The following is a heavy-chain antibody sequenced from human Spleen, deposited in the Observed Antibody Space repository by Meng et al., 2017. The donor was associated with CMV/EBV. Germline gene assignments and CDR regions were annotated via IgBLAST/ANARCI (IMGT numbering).Heavy chain of an antibody. CDR2: IWYDGSNK. J-gene: IGHJ6*02. V-gene: IGHV3-33*06. Sequence: GGSLRLSCAASGSTFSSYGMHWVRQAPGKGLEWVAVIWYDGSNKYYADSVKGRFTISRDNSKNTLYLQMNSLRAEDTAVYYCAKDLKDCSSTSCYFFTTRGLYGMDVWGQGTTVTVSS. CDR3: AKDLKDCSSTSCYFFTTRGLYGMDV. D-gene: IGHD2-2*01. CDR1: GSTFSSYG.